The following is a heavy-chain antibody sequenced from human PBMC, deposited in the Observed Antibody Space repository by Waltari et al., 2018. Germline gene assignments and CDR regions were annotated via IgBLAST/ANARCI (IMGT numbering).Heavy chain of an antibody. Sequence: QVQLQQWGAGLLKSSETLSLTCAVYGGSFSGYYWSWIRQPPGKGLEWIGEINHSGSTNYNPSLKSRVTISVDTSKNQFSLKLSSVTAADTAVYYCARIYYDFWSGYYSGFDYWGQGTLVTVSS. CDR1: GGSFSGYY. D-gene: IGHD3-3*01. CDR2: INHSGST. J-gene: IGHJ4*02. CDR3: ARIYYDFWSGYYSGFDY. V-gene: IGHV4-34*01.